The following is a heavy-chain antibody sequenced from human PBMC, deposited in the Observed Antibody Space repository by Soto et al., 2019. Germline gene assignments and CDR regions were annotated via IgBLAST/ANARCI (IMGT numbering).Heavy chain of an antibody. D-gene: IGHD2-2*01. V-gene: IGHV1-46*01. CDR3: AGDWGYCSSTSCYNGGYYYYGMDV. CDR1: GYTFTSYY. J-gene: IGHJ6*02. CDR2: INPSGGST. Sequence: QVQLVQSGAEVKKPGASVKVSCKASGYTFTSYYMHWVRQAPGQGLEWMGIINPSGGSTSYAQKFQGRVTMTRDMSTSTVYMELSSLRSEDTAVYYCAGDWGYCSSTSCYNGGYYYYGMDVWGQGTTVTVSS.